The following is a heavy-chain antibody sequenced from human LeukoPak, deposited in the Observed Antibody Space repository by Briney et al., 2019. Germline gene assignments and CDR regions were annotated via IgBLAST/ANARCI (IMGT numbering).Heavy chain of an antibody. D-gene: IGHD3-22*01. J-gene: IGHJ4*02. CDR3: ARDPDSSGYYNDPYFDS. CDR2: IYYSGRT. V-gene: IGHV4-39*07. Sequence: SETLSLTCTVSGGSISSSNYYWGWIRQPPGKGLEWIGSIYYSGRTYYNPSLKSRVTISVDMSKNQFSLKLSSVTAADTAVYYCARDPDSSGYYNDPYFDSWGQGTLVTVSS. CDR1: GGSISSSNYY.